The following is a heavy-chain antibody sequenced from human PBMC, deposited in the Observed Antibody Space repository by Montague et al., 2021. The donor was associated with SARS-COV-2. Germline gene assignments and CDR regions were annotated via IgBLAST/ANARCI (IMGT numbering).Heavy chain of an antibody. CDR3: ARSPEPMIILIITSLNWYFDL. CDR2: IYYSGST. V-gene: IGHV4-31*03. D-gene: IGHD3-22*01. CDR1: GGSICSGGYY. Sequence: TLSLTCTVSGGSICSGGYYWSWIRQHPGKGLEWVGYIYYSGSTXYNPSLKSRVTISVDTSKNQFSLKMSSVTAADTAVYYCARSPEPMIILIITSLNWYFDLWGRGTLVTVSS. J-gene: IGHJ2*01.